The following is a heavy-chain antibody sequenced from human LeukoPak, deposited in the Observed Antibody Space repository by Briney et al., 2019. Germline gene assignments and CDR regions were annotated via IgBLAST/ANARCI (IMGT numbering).Heavy chain of an antibody. V-gene: IGHV4-34*01. CDR3: VRDRGTDYGVNYYYMDV. CDR2: INHSGST. J-gene: IGHJ6*03. D-gene: IGHD4-17*01. Sequence: SETLSLTCAVYGGSFSGYYWSWIRQPPGKGLEWIGEINHSGSTNYNPSLKSRVTISVDTSKNQFSLHLNSVTPEDTAVYYCVRDRGTDYGVNYYYMDVWGKGTTVTISS. CDR1: GGSFSGYY.